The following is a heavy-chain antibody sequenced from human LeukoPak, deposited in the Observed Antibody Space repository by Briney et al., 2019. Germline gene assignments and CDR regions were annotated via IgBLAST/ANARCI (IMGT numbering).Heavy chain of an antibody. CDR3: ASSSTLTIFGVVINFWFDP. CDR2: IYYSGST. J-gene: IGHJ5*02. CDR1: GGSISSSYYY. Sequence: SETLSLTCTVSGGSISSSYYYWGWIRQPPGKGLEWIGSIYYSGSTYYNPSLKSRVTISVDTSKNQFSLKLSSVTAADTAVYYCASSSTLTIFGVVINFWFDPWGQGTLVTVSS. V-gene: IGHV4-39*01. D-gene: IGHD3-3*01.